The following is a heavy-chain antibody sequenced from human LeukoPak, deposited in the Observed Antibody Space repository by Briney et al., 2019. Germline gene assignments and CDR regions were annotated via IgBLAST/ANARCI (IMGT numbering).Heavy chain of an antibody. D-gene: IGHD3-10*01. J-gene: IGHJ4*02. CDR1: GFTFSSYT. CDR3: AKDMNSYGSGSSYNPWGPFDS. CDR2: IDSSGNT. V-gene: IGHV3-21*05. Sequence: GGSLRLSWAASGFTFSSYTMNWVRQAPGKGLEWVSYIDSSGNTHYADSVKGRFTISRDNAENSLYLQMNSLRAEDTALYYCAKDMNSYGSGSSYNPWGPFDSWGQGTLVTVSS.